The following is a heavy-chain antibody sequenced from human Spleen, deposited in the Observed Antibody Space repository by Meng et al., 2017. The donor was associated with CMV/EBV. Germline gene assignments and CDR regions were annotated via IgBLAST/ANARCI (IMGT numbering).Heavy chain of an antibody. CDR2: IKQDGSEK. CDR1: GFSFSDHI. CDR3: ARLGGWLQHYFDS. J-gene: IGHJ4*02. V-gene: IGHV3-7*01. Sequence: GESLKISCAASGFSFSDHIMSWVRQAPGKGLEWVANIKQDGSEKYYVDSLKGRFTISRDNTENSLHLQMNSLRAEDTAVYFCARLGGWLQHYFDSWGQGTLVTVSS. D-gene: IGHD5-24*01.